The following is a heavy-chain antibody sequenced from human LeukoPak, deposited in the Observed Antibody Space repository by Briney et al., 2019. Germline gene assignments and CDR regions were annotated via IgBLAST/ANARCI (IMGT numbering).Heavy chain of an antibody. CDR1: GFTFSSYA. Sequence: PGRSLRLSCAASGFTFSSYAMHWVRQAPGKGLEWVAVISYDGSNKYYADSVKGRFTISRDNSKNTLYLQMNSLRAEDTAVYYCAKDFNDFWSGYYIPPSYYFDYRGQGTLVPVSS. D-gene: IGHD3-3*01. J-gene: IGHJ4*01. CDR3: AKDFNDFWSGYYIPPSYYFDY. CDR2: ISYDGSNK. V-gene: IGHV3-30-3*01.